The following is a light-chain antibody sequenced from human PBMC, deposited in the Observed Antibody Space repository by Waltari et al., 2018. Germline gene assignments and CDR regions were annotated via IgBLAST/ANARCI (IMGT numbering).Light chain of an antibody. J-gene: IGKJ2*01. CDR3: MQYTHWPHT. Sequence: DVVLTQSPLSLPVTLGQPASISCRSSQGLVFFDGSTSLTWYQQKPGQSPRRLISKISIRDSGVPDRFSGSGSGTDFTLKISRVEAEDVGVYYCMQYTHWPHTFGQGTKLEIK. CDR2: KIS. CDR1: QGLVFFDGSTS. V-gene: IGKV2-30*01.